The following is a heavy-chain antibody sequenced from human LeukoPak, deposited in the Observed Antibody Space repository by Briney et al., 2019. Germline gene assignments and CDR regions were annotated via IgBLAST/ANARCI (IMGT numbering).Heavy chain of an antibody. CDR2: IYYSGST. D-gene: IGHD1-14*01. CDR1: GGSISSYY. CDR3: ARVLRRSYYDY. V-gene: IGHV4-59*12. J-gene: IGHJ4*03. Sequence: SETLSLTCTVSGGSISSYYWSWIRQPPGKGLEWIGYIYYSGSTNYNPSLKSRVTISVDTSKNQLSLKLSSVTAADTAVYYCARVLRRSYYDYWGQGTLVTVSS.